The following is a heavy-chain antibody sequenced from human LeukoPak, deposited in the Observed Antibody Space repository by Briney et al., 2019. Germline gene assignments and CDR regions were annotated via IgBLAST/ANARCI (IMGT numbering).Heavy chain of an antibody. J-gene: IGHJ4*02. Sequence: GVSVKVSCKASGYTFTSYGISWVRQAPGQGLEWMGWISAYNGNTNYAQKLQGRVTMTTDTSTSTAYMELRSLRSDDTAVYYCAREGYVLRYFDWSPTPHWGQGTLVTVSS. D-gene: IGHD3-9*01. CDR2: ISAYNGNT. CDR1: GYTFTSYG. V-gene: IGHV1-18*01. CDR3: AREGYVLRYFDWSPTPH.